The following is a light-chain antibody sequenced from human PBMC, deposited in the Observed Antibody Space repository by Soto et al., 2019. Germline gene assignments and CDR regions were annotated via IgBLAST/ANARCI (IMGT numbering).Light chain of an antibody. Sequence: QSALTQPASVSGSPGQSITISCTGTSSDVGNYNLVSWYQQHPGKAPKLMIYEVNKRPSGVSNHFSGSKSGKTASLTISGLQAEDEADYYCCSYAGSDTWAFGGGTKLTVL. CDR3: CSYAGSDTWA. J-gene: IGLJ3*02. CDR2: EVN. V-gene: IGLV2-23*02. CDR1: SSDVGNYNL.